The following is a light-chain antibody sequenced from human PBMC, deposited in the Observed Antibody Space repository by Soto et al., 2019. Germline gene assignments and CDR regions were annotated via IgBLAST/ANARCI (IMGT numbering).Light chain of an antibody. CDR2: DVS. V-gene: IGLV2-11*01. CDR3: CSYAGSRAL. CDR1: SSDDDGYNY. Sequence: QSALTQPRSVSGSPGQSVTMSCTGTSSDDDGYNYVSWYQQYPGKAPKLMIYDVSKRPSGVPDRFSGSKSGNTASLTISGLQAEDEADYYCCSYAGSRALFGGGTKLTVL. J-gene: IGLJ2*01.